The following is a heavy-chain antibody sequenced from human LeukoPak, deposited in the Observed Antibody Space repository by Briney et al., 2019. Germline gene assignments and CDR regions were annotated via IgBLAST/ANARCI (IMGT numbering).Heavy chain of an antibody. D-gene: IGHD1-1*01. CDR3: TRTRWATGTISDY. CDR2: ITNKAFGGTT. CDR1: GFTFGDLA. V-gene: IGHV3-49*03. Sequence: GGSLRLSCTISGFTFGDLAISWFRQAPGKGLEWVGFITNKAFGGTTKYAAPVIDRFTISRDDSNSIAYLQMNSLKTEDTAQYFCTRTRWATGTISDYWGQGTLVTVSS. J-gene: IGHJ4*02.